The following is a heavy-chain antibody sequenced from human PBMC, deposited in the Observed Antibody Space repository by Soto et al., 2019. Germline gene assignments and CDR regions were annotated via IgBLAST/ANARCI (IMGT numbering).Heavy chain of an antibody. D-gene: IGHD2-8*02. V-gene: IGHV4-59*01. CDR2: IYYSGIT. CDR3: ARLTGGTYLSFYYYIGV. J-gene: IGHJ6*03. Sequence: QVQLQESGPGLVKPSETLSLTCTVSGGSISGYYWSWIRQAPGKGLEWIGYIYYSGITNYDPSLKSRVTMSVDTSKNQFSLKLSSVTTADTAVYYCARLTGGTYLSFYYYIGVWGKGTTVTVSS. CDR1: GGSISGYY.